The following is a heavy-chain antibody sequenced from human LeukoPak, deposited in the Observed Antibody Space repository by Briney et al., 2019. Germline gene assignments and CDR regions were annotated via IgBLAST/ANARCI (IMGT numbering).Heavy chain of an antibody. CDR1: GFTFSSYA. V-gene: IGHV3-23*01. Sequence: GGSLRLSCAASGFTFSSYAMSWVRQAPGKGLEWVSAISGSGGSTYYADSMKGRFTISRDNSKNTLYLQMNSLRAEDTAVYYCANQYYYGSGSYYLLDDAFDIWGQGTMVTVSS. CDR2: ISGSGGST. CDR3: ANQYYYGSGSYYLLDDAFDI. D-gene: IGHD3-10*01. J-gene: IGHJ3*02.